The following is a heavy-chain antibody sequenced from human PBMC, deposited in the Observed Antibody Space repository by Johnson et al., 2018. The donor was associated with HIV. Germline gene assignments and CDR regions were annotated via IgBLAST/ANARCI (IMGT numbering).Heavy chain of an antibody. CDR3: ALVLGALPGAFDI. V-gene: IGHV3-33*05. J-gene: IGHJ3*02. D-gene: IGHD3-16*01. Sequence: QVQLVESGGGVVQPGRSLRLSCAASGFTFSYYGIHWVRQAPGKGLEWVAVISYAGSDKYYSDSVKGRFTISRDNSKNTLYLQMNSLRAEDTAVYYCALVLGALPGAFDIWGQGTLVTVSS. CDR1: GFTFSYYG. CDR2: ISYAGSDK.